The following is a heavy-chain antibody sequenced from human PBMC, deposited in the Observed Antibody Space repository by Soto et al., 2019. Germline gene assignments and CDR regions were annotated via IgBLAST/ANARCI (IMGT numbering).Heavy chain of an antibody. CDR1: GYTFTGYY. Sequence: QVQLVQSGAEVKKPGASVKVSCKASGYTFTGYYMHWVRQAPGQGLEWMGWINPNSGGTSYAQKFQGWGTVTSDTSLSTAYMELGRLGSDDTAVYYCARERGNSRSWYLSRFDPWGQGTLVTVSS. CDR2: INPNSGGT. J-gene: IGHJ5*02. CDR3: ARERGNSRSWYLSRFDP. V-gene: IGHV1-2*04. D-gene: IGHD6-13*01.